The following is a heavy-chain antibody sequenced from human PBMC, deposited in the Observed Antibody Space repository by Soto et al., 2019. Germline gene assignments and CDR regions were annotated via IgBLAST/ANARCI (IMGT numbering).Heavy chain of an antibody. J-gene: IGHJ5*02. Sequence: GGSLRLSCEASGFTFGEYYMSWIRQAPGKGLEWIAYISTGSTTIYYGDSVKGRFTVSRDNAKNSLFLEMNNLRAEDTAVYFCAGMTTVTLYFDPWGQRTVFTVSP. D-gene: IGHD3-9*01. CDR3: AGMTTVTLYFDP. V-gene: IGHV3-11*01. CDR1: GFTFGEYY. CDR2: ISTGSTTI.